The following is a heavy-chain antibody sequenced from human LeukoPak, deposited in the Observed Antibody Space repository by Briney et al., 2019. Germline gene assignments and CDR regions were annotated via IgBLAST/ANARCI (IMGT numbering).Heavy chain of an antibody. CDR2: IYYSGST. J-gene: IGHJ4*02. Sequence: SETLSLTCTVSGGSISSGDYYWSWIRQPPGKGLEWIGYIYYSGSTYYNPSLKSRVTISVDTSKNQFSLKLSSVTAADTAVYYCAREGSSPTPFFDFWGQGTLVTVSS. D-gene: IGHD6-13*01. CDR3: AREGSSPTPFFDF. CDR1: GGSISSGDYY. V-gene: IGHV4-30-4*01.